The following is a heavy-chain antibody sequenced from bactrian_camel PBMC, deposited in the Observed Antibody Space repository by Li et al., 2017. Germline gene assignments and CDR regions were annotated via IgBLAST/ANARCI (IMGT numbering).Heavy chain of an antibody. V-gene: IGHV3S2*01. CDR2: ILNDGSIT. J-gene: IGHJ4*01. CDR3: WSRAG. Sequence: DVQLVESGGGLVQPGGSLRLSCAASGFTFSDVTMSWVRQAPGKGLEWVSGILNDGSITYYADAVKGRFTISKDNAKNTVYLQMNSLNSEDTALYYCWSRAGWGQGTQVTVS. CDR1: GFTFSDVT.